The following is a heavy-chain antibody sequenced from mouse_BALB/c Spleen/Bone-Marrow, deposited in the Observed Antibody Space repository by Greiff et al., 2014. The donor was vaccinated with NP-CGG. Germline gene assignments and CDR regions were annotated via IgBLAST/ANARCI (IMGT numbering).Heavy chain of an antibody. CDR1: GLTFSDYY. CDR3: TRSGKRYGAMDY. Sequence: VQLKESGGGLVKPGGSLKLPCAASGLTFSDYYTYWVRQTPEKRLEWVATISDGGTYTFYPDSVKGRFTISRDNAKNNLYLQMSSLQSEDTAMYYCTRSGKRYGAMDYWGQGTSVTVSS. J-gene: IGHJ4*01. V-gene: IGHV5-4*02. D-gene: IGHD2-10*02. CDR2: ISDGGTYT.